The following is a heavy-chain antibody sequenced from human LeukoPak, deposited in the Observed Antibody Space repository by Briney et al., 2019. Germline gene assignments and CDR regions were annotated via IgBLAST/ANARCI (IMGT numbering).Heavy chain of an antibody. J-gene: IGHJ4*02. CDR3: ARHDAGIAARPFDN. CDR2: IYYSGST. D-gene: IGHD6-6*01. V-gene: IGHV4-39*01. CDR1: GGSISSSSYY. Sequence: SETLSLTCTVSGGSISSSSYYWGWIRQPPGKGLEWIGSIYYSGSTYYNPSLKSRITISVDTSKNQFSLKLSSVTAADTAVYYCARHDAGIAARPFDNRGQGTLVTVSS.